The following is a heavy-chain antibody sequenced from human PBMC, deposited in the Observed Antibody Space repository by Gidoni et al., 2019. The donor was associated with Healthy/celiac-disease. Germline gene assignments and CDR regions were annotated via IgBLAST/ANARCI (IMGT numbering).Heavy chain of an antibody. V-gene: IGHV3-23*01. J-gene: IGHJ4*02. D-gene: IGHD3-3*01. Sequence: EVQLLESGGGLVQPGGSLRLSCAASGFPFSSYAMGWVRQAPGKGLEWCSAISGSGGSTYYADSVKGRFTISRDNSKNTLYLQMNSLRAEDTAVYYCAKGGTYYDFWSTDYWGQGTLVTVSS. CDR1: GFPFSSYA. CDR2: ISGSGGST. CDR3: AKGGTYYDFWSTDY.